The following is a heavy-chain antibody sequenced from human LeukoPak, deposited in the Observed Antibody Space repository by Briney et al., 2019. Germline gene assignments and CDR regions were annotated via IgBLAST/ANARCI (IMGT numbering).Heavy chain of an antibody. J-gene: IGHJ4*02. Sequence: GGSLRLPCGASGYTFSDYTMNWVRQAPGKGPEWISYISSGGSVMHYADSVKGRFTISRDNVENSLCLQMNSLRVEDTAVYYCTRDLEYWGQGVLVTVSS. CDR3: TRDLEY. CDR2: ISSGGSVM. CDR1: GYTFSDYT. V-gene: IGHV3-48*01.